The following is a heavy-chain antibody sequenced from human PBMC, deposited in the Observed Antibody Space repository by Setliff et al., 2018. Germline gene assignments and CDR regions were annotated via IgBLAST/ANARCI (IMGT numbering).Heavy chain of an antibody. CDR1: GFSFSTTS. CDR3: ATWSGSFSAF. J-gene: IGHJ4*02. CDR2: ISYIDDRA. Sequence: GGSLRLSCAASGFSFSTTSMHWVRQGPGKGLEYVAAISYIDDRAYYTDSVRGRFTISRDNSKNTLYLQMGSLRAEDMAVYFCATWSGSFSAFCGQGTLVTVSS. V-gene: IGHV3-64*02. D-gene: IGHD1-26*01.